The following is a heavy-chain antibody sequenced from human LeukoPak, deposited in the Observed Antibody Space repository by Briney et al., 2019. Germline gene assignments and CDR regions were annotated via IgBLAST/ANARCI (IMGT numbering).Heavy chain of an antibody. D-gene: IGHD6-19*01. Sequence: GGSLRLSCAASGFTFSSYGMHWVRQAPGKGLEWVAVISYDGSNKYYGGSVKGRFTISRDNSKNTLYLQMNSLRAEDTAVYYCAKELLAGTVDYWGQGTLVTVSS. J-gene: IGHJ4*02. CDR2: ISYDGSNK. V-gene: IGHV3-30*18. CDR3: AKELLAGTVDY. CDR1: GFTFSSYG.